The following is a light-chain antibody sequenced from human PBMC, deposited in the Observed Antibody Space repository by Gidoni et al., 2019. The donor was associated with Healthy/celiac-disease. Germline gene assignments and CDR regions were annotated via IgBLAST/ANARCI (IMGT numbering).Light chain of an antibody. CDR1: QDISKY. Sequence: DIQMTQSPSSLSASVGDRVTIPCQAIQDISKYLNCYQQKPGKAPKLLIYDATNFETGVPSRFSRSGSGTYFTFTISGLQPEDVATFYCPQYDTLYTFGQGTKLEIE. J-gene: IGKJ2*01. V-gene: IGKV1-33*01. CDR2: DAT. CDR3: PQYDTLYT.